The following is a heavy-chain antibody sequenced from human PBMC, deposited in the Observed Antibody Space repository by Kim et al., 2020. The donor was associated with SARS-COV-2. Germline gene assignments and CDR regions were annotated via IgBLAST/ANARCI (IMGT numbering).Heavy chain of an antibody. CDR3: ARDPCGGDCSSYFDY. J-gene: IGHJ4*02. Sequence: VKVSCKASGGTFSSYAISWVRQAPGQGLEWMGGIIPIFGTANYAQKFQGRVTITADESTSTAYMELSSLRSEDTAVYYCARDPCGGDCSSYFDYWGQGTLVTVSS. D-gene: IGHD2-21*02. V-gene: IGHV1-69*01. CDR1: GGTFSSYA. CDR2: IIPIFGTA.